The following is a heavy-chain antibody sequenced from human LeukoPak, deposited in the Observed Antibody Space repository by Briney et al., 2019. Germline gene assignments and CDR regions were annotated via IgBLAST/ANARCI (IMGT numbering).Heavy chain of an antibody. Sequence: SETLSLTCAVYGGSFSGYYWSWIRQPPGKGLEWIGEINHSGSTNYNPSLKSRVTISVDTSKNQFSLKLSSVTAADTAVYCCARALTGDFWSGYSTPLDIWGQGTMVTVSS. D-gene: IGHD3-3*01. CDR3: ARALTGDFWSGYSTPLDI. J-gene: IGHJ3*02. CDR1: GGSFSGYY. CDR2: INHSGST. V-gene: IGHV4-34*01.